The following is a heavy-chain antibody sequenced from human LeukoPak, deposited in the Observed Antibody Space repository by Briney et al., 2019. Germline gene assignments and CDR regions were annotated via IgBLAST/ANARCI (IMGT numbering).Heavy chain of an antibody. CDR2: IYYSGST. J-gene: IGHJ6*02. V-gene: IGHV4-59*01. CDR3: ARGGYSGYGGYYYGMDA. D-gene: IGHD5-12*01. CDR1: GGSISSYY. Sequence: SETLSLTCTVSGGSISSYYWSWIRQPPGKGLEWIGYIYYSGSTNYNPSLKSRVTISVDTSKNQFSLKLSSVTAADTAVYYCARGGYSGYGGYYYGMDAWGQGTTVTVSS.